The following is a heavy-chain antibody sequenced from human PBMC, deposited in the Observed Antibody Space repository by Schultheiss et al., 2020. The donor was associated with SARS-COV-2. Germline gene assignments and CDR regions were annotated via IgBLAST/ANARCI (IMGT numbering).Heavy chain of an antibody. Sequence: SETLSLTCTVSGGSISSSSYYWGWIRQPAGKGLEWIGRVYASGSTNYNPSLKSRVTISVDTSKNQFSLKLSSVTAADTAVYYCARLSYGSGSDKSYYYYYVDVWGKGTTVTVSS. CDR2: VYASGST. V-gene: IGHV4-61*02. CDR3: ARLSYGSGSDKSYYYYYVDV. D-gene: IGHD3-10*01. J-gene: IGHJ6*03. CDR1: GGSISSSSYY.